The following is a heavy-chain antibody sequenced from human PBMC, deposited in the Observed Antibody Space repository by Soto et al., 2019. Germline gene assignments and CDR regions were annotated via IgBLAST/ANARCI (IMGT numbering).Heavy chain of an antibody. CDR2: IWYDGSKK. Sequence: QVQLVESGGGVVQPGRSLRLSCAASGFPFSKYGMHWVRQAPGKGLEWVAIIWYDGSKKYYGDSVKGRFTISRDNSKDTLFLQMNSLRADDMAMYYCARLGGSGGDSIEHWGQGTLVTVSS. J-gene: IGHJ4*02. D-gene: IGHD3-10*01. CDR3: ARLGGSGGDSIEH. V-gene: IGHV3-33*01. CDR1: GFPFSKYG.